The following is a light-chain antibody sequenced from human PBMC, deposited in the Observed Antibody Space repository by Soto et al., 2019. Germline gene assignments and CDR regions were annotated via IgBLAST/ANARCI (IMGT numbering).Light chain of an antibody. CDR1: QTISIY. Sequence: DIQMTQSPSSLSASVGDRVTITCRASQTISIYLNWYQQKPGKAPKPLIYAASSLQSGVPSRFSCSGSGTDFTLTISSLQPEDFATYYCQQSYSTPYTFGQGTKLEIK. J-gene: IGKJ2*01. V-gene: IGKV1-39*01. CDR3: QQSYSTPYT. CDR2: AAS.